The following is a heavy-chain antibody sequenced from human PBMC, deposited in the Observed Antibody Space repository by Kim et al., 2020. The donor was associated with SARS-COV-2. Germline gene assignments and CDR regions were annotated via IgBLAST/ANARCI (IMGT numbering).Heavy chain of an antibody. D-gene: IGHD3-9*01. V-gene: IGHV4-4*02. CDR3: AGATYYDILTGYSPFDY. Sequence: LKSRVTISVDKSKDQFSLKLSSVTAADTAVYYCAGATYYDILTGYSPFDYWGQGTLVTVSS. J-gene: IGHJ4*02.